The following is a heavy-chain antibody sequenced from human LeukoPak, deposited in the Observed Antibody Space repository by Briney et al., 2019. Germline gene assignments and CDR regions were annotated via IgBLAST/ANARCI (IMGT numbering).Heavy chain of an antibody. CDR2: IYSGGST. CDR3: AKDSSSSWYPLDY. D-gene: IGHD6-13*01. V-gene: IGHV3-53*01. Sequence: GGSLRLSCAASGFTVSSNYMSWVRQAPGKGLEWVSVIYSGGSTYYADSVKGRFTISRDNSKNTLYLQMNSLRAEDTAVYYCAKDSSSSWYPLDYWGQGTLVTVSS. J-gene: IGHJ4*02. CDR1: GFTVSSNY.